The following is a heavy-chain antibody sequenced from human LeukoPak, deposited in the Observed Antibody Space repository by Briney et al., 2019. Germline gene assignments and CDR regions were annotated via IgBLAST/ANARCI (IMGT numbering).Heavy chain of an antibody. CDR1: GFTFSYFE. CDR2: ISSRGSPK. D-gene: IGHD6-19*01. V-gene: IGHV3-48*03. CDR3: ARSGEWLVYQNWFDP. J-gene: IGHJ5*02. Sequence: GGSLRLSCAASGFTFSYFEMNWVRQAPGKGLELVSYISSRGSPKYYADSGKGRFTISRDNSKNTLYLQMNSLRAEDTAVYYCARSGEWLVYQNWFDPWGQGTLVTVSS.